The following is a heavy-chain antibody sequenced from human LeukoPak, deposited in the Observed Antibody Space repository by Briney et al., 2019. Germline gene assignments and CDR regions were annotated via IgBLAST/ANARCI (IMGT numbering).Heavy chain of an antibody. D-gene: IGHD3-22*01. CDR1: GGSFSGYY. J-gene: IGHJ4*02. CDR2: INHSGST. CDR3: ARKGGFHAGIYDSSGYGLDY. V-gene: IGHV4-34*01. Sequence: SETLSLTCAVYGGSFSGYYWSWVRHPPGKGLEWIGEINHSGSTNYNPSLKSRVTISVDTSKNQFSLKLSSVTAADTAVYYCARKGGFHAGIYDSSGYGLDYWGQGTLVTVSS.